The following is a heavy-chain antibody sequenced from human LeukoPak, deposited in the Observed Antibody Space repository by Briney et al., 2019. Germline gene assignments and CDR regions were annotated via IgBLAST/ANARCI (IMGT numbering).Heavy chain of an antibody. D-gene: IGHD2-2*01. CDR3: ARGPLYCSSTSCSQYYYYYYMDV. Sequence: SVKVSCKASGGTFSSYAISWVRQAPGQGLERMGGIIPIFGTANYAQKFQGRVTITADESTSTAYMELSSLRSEDTAVYYCARGPLYCSSTSCSQYYYYYYMDVWGKGTTVTVSS. CDR2: IIPIFGTA. J-gene: IGHJ6*03. CDR1: GGTFSSYA. V-gene: IGHV1-69*13.